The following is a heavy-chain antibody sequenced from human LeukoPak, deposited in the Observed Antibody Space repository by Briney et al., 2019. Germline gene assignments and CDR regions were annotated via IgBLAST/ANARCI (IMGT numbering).Heavy chain of an antibody. V-gene: IGHV4-31*03. CDR3: ARGVAPGVYYYGSGSYPDY. J-gene: IGHJ4*02. CDR2: IYYSGSS. Sequence: PSETPSLTCTVSGGSISSGGYYWSWIRQHPGKGLEWIGYIYYSGSSYYNPSLKSRVTISVDTSKNQFSLKLSSVTAADTAVYYCARGVAPGVYYYGSGSYPDYWGQGTLVTVSP. D-gene: IGHD3-10*01. CDR1: GGSISSGGYY.